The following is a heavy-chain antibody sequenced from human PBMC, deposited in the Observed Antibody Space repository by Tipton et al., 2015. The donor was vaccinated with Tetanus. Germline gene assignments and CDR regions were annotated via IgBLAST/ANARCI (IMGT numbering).Heavy chain of an antibody. D-gene: IGHD2-8*02. J-gene: IGHJ4*02. CDR1: GYIFNNYW. Sequence: QLVQSGGEVKKPGESLKISCKGSGYIFNNYWIGWVRQKPGKGLEWMGIIYPGNSDTRYSPPFQGQVTFSVNKSINTAYLQWSSLKAPDTSWFCCARAHCTEGVCNVDFWGQGALVTVAS. V-gene: IGHV5-51*01. CDR3: ARAHCTEGVCNVDF. CDR2: IYPGNSDT.